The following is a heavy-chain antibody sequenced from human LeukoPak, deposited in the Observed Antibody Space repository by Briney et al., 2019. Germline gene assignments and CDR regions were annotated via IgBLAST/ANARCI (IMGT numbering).Heavy chain of an antibody. Sequence: SETLSLTCSVSGGSISRYYWSWIRQPPGKGLEWIGYIYYSGSTNYNPSLKSRVTISVDTSKNQFSLKLSSVTAADTAVYYCARVPAYYYGSGSWVDYYYGMDVWGQGTTVTVSS. J-gene: IGHJ6*02. CDR2: IYYSGST. CDR1: GGSISRYY. CDR3: ARVPAYYYGSGSWVDYYYGMDV. V-gene: IGHV4-59*01. D-gene: IGHD3-10*01.